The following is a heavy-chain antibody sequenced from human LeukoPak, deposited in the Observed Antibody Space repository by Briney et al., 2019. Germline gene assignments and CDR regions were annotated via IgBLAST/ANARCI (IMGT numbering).Heavy chain of an antibody. Sequence: PGGSLRLSCVASGFRFDDKAMHWVRQAPGKGLEWVSGISWNSGYMGYADSVKGRFTISRDNSKNTLYLQMNSLRAEDTAVYYCAKDKADYYGSGSYAWFDPWGQGTLVTVSS. V-gene: IGHV3-9*01. CDR2: ISWNSGYM. CDR3: AKDKADYYGSGSYAWFDP. J-gene: IGHJ5*02. CDR1: GFRFDDKA. D-gene: IGHD3-10*01.